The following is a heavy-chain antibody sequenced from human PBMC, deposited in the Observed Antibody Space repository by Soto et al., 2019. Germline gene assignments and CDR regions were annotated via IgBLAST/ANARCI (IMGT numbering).Heavy chain of an antibody. V-gene: IGHV3-30-3*01. CDR3: ARGGRRGIRDYYYYYGMDV. D-gene: IGHD2-15*01. Sequence: GGSLRLSCAASGFTFSSYAIHWVRQAPGKGLEWVAVISYDGSNKYYADSVKGRFTISRDNSKNTLYLQMNSLRAEDTAVYYCARGGRRGIRDYYYYYGMDVWGQGTTVTVSS. CDR2: ISYDGSNK. CDR1: GFTFSSYA. J-gene: IGHJ6*02.